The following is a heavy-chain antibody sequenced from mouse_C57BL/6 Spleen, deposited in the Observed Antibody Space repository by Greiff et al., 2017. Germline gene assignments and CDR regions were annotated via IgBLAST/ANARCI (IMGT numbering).Heavy chain of an antibody. CDR1: GYTFTSYW. J-gene: IGHJ1*03. D-gene: IGHD2-5*01. CDR3: ARGGYSNYWYFEG. V-gene: IGHV1-53*01. CDR2: INPRNGGT. Sequence: QFQLQQPGTELVKPGASVKLSCKASGYTFTSYWMHWVKQRPVQGLEWIRNINPRNGGTNYNEKFKTKATLTVDKSSSTAYMQLSSLTSEDSAGDYCARGGYSNYWYFEGWGTGTTVTVSS.